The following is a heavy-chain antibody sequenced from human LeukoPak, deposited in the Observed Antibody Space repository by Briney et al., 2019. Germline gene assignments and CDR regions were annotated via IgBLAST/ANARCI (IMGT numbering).Heavy chain of an antibody. CDR3: ARGIDY. V-gene: IGHV3-53*01. Sequence: PGGSLRLSCAASGFTVSSNYMSWVRQAPGKELEWVSVIYTGGGRYYADSVRGRFTISRDTSKNMVFLQMNSLRVEDTAVYYCARGIDYWGPGTLVTVSS. J-gene: IGHJ4*02. CDR2: IYTGGGR. CDR1: GFTVSSNY.